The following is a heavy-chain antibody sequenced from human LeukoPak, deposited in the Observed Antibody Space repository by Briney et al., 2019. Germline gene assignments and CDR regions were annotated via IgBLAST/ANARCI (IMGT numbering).Heavy chain of an antibody. CDR2: IYTSGST. Sequence: SETLSLTCTVSGGSISSYYWSWIRQPAGKGLEWIGRIYTSGSTNYNPSLKSRVTMSVDTSKNQFSLKLSSVTAADTAVYYCARDGVGYYDSSGYSAFDIWGQGTMVTVSS. CDR1: GGSISSYY. V-gene: IGHV4-4*07. D-gene: IGHD3-22*01. CDR3: ARDGVGYYDSSGYSAFDI. J-gene: IGHJ3*02.